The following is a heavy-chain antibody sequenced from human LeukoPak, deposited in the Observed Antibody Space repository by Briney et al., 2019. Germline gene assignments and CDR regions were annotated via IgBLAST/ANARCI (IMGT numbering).Heavy chain of an antibody. V-gene: IGHV2-5*01. CDR1: GFSLSTSGVG. Sequence: SGPTLVNPTQTLTLTCTFSGFSLSTSGVGVGWIRQPPGKALEWLALIYWNDDKRYSPSLKSRLTITKDTSKNQVVLTMTTMDPVDTATYYCAHKESIAAGFDPWGQGTLVTVSS. CDR3: AHKESIAAGFDP. CDR2: IYWNDDK. J-gene: IGHJ5*02. D-gene: IGHD6-6*01.